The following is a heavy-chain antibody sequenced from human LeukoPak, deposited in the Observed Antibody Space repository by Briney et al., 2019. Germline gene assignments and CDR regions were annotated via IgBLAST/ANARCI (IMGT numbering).Heavy chain of an antibody. CDR3: ARGLGPGYSYGYWERTVSGGWFDP. CDR2: INPNSGGT. V-gene: IGHV1-2*02. Sequence: GGSLRLSYAASGYTFTGYYMHWVRQAPGQGLEWMGWINPNSGGTNYAQKFQGRVTMTRDTSISTAYMELSRLRSDDTAVYYCARGLGPGYSYGYWERTVSGGWFDPWGQGTLVTVSS. D-gene: IGHD5-18*01. CDR1: GYTFTGYY. J-gene: IGHJ5*02.